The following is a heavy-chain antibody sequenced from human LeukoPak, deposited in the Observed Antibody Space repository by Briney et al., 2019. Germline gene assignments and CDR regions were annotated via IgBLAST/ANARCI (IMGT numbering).Heavy chain of an antibody. D-gene: IGHD3-3*01. CDR3: VGSLFGVSP. Sequence: GGSLRLSCAASGFTFSSYWMHWVRQAPGKGLVWVSRINSDGSSTFYADSVKGRFTISRDNAKNTLYLQLNSPRVEGTAVYYCVGSLFGVSPWGQGTLVTVSS. J-gene: IGHJ4*02. V-gene: IGHV3-74*01. CDR2: INSDGSST. CDR1: GFTFSSYW.